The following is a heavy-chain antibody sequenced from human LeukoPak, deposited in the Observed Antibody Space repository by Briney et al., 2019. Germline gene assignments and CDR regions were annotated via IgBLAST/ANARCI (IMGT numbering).Heavy chain of an antibody. Sequence: PGGSLRLSCAASGVTFSRYEMNSVGQAPGKGLGGVSDISISVSTIYYADSVKGRFTISRDNAKNTLYIQMNSLRAEDTAIYYCAREIQEPGKTLDYWGQGALVTVSS. V-gene: IGHV3-48*03. J-gene: IGHJ4*02. D-gene: IGHD1-14*01. CDR2: ISISVSTI. CDR1: GVTFSRYE. CDR3: AREIQEPGKTLDY.